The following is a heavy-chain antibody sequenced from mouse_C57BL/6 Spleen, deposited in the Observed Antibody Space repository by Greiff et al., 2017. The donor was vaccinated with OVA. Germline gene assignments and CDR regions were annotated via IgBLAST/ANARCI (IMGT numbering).Heavy chain of an antibody. D-gene: IGHD1-1*01. CDR3: ARTPYYGSSYNFDY. J-gene: IGHJ2*01. Sequence: VQGVESGPGLVAPSQSLSITCTVSGFSLTSYAISWVRQPPGKGLEWLGVIWTGGGTNYNSALKSRLSISKDNSKSQVFLKMNSLQTDDTARYYCARTPYYGSSYNFDYWGQGTTLTVSS. CDR2: IWTGGGT. V-gene: IGHV2-9-1*01. CDR1: GFSLTSYA.